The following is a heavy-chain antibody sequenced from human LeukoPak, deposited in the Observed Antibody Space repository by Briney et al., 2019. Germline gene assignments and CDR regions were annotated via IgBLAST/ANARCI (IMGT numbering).Heavy chain of an antibody. V-gene: IGHV3-30*04. D-gene: IGHD2-21*02. CDR3: AGAYCGGDCYSVDDAFDI. CDR2: ISYDGSNK. CDR1: GSTFSSYA. J-gene: IGHJ3*02. Sequence: PGGSLRLSCAASGSTFSSYAMHWVRQAPGKGLEWVAVISYDGSNKYYADSVKGRFTISRDNSKNTLYLQMNSLRAEDTAVYYCAGAYCGGDCYSVDDAFDIWGQGTMVTVSS.